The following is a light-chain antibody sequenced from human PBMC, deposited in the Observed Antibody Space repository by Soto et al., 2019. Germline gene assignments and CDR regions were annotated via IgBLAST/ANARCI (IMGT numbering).Light chain of an antibody. J-gene: IGKJ1*01. CDR2: GVS. V-gene: IGKV3-20*01. CDR1: QSLSSRN. CDR3: QQYASSPRK. Sequence: VTLTPGDQPLNPGERTTLSSPASQSLSSRNLAWYQQKPGQAPRPLIYGVSSRATGIPDRFSGSGSGTDFTLTISRLKPEDFAVYYCQQYASSPRKFGQGTKVDIK.